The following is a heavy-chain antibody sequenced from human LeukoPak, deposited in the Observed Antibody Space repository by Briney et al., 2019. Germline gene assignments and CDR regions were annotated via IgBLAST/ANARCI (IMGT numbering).Heavy chain of an antibody. CDR2: INWNGGST. Sequence: GGSLRLSCAASGFTFDDYGMSWVRQAPGKGLEWVSGINWNGGSTGYADSVKGRFTISRDNAKNSLYLQMNSLRAEDTALYHCARGSLGSPHKGYCSGGSCYSGSWFDPWGQGTLVTVSS. V-gene: IGHV3-20*01. D-gene: IGHD2-15*01. CDR1: GFTFDDYG. J-gene: IGHJ5*02. CDR3: ARGSLGSPHKGYCSGGSCYSGSWFDP.